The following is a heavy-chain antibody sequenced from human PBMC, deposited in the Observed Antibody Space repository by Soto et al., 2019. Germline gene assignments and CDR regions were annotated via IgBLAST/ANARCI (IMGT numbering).Heavy chain of an antibody. CDR2: ISYDGSNK. Sequence: PGGSLRLSCAASGFTFSSYGMHWVRQAPGKGLEWVAVISYDGSNKYYADSVKGRFTISRDNSKNTLYLQMNSLRAEDTAVYYCVKPTKNARRIAVAGTVLCAFDIWGQGTMVTVSS. D-gene: IGHD6-19*01. CDR3: VKPTKNARRIAVAGTVLCAFDI. J-gene: IGHJ3*02. V-gene: IGHV3-30*18. CDR1: GFTFSSYG.